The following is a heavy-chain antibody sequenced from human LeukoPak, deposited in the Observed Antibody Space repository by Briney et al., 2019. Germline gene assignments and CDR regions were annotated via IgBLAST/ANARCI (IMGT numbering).Heavy chain of an antibody. Sequence: GGSLRLSCAASGFTFSSYSMNWVRQAPGKGLEWVSSISSSSSYIYYADSVKGRFTISRDNAKNSLYLQMNSLRAEDTAVYYCARDGGYDFWSGYYQDYWGQGTLVTVSS. CDR2: ISSSSSYI. D-gene: IGHD3-3*01. CDR1: GFTFSSYS. CDR3: ARDGGYDFWSGYYQDY. V-gene: IGHV3-21*01. J-gene: IGHJ4*02.